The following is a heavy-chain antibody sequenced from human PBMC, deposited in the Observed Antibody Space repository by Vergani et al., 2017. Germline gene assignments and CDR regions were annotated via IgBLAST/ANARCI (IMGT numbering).Heavy chain of an antibody. J-gene: IGHJ4*02. CDR2: ISSSGSTI. V-gene: IGHV3-48*04. CDR3: ARDPGDGYNFYYFDY. D-gene: IGHD5-24*01. Sequence: EVQLVESGGGLVQPGGSLRLSCAASGFTFSSYSMNWVRQAPGKGLEWVSYISSSGSTIYYADSVKGRFTISRDNAKNSLYLQMNSLRAEDTAVYYCARDPGDGYNFYYFDYWGQGTLVTVSS. CDR1: GFTFSSYS.